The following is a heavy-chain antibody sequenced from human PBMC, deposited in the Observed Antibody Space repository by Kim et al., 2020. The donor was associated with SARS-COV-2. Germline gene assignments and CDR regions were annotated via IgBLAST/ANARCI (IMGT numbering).Heavy chain of an antibody. CDR1: GGTFSSYA. CDR2: IIPIFGTA. D-gene: IGHD3-10*01. J-gene: IGHJ5*02. Sequence: SVKVSCKASGGTFSSYAISWVRQAPGQGLEWMGGIIPIFGTANYAQKFQGRVTITADESTSTAYMELSSLRSEDTAVYYCARDRDFVYYYGSGSYLRANWFDPWGQGTLVTVSS. CDR3: ARDRDFVYYYGSGSYLRANWFDP. V-gene: IGHV1-69*13.